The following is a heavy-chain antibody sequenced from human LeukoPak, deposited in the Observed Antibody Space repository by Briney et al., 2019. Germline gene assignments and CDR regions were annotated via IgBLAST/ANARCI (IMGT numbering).Heavy chain of an antibody. CDR3: ARGGPPVTIFGVVISWFDP. D-gene: IGHD3-3*01. V-gene: IGHV4-59*01. Sequence: SETLSLTCTVSGGSISSYYWSWIRQPPGKGLEWIGDIYYSGSTNYNPSLKSRVTISVDTSKNHFSLKLRSVTAADTAVYYCARGGPPVTIFGVVISWFDPWGQGTLVTASS. J-gene: IGHJ5*02. CDR1: GGSISSYY. CDR2: IYYSGST.